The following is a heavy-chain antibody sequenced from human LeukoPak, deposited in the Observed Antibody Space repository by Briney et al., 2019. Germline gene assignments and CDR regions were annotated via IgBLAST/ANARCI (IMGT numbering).Heavy chain of an antibody. V-gene: IGHV3-30*03. CDR1: GFTFSNYG. Sequence: PGRSLRLSCAASGFTFSNYGMYWVRQAPGKGLEWVAVISYDGNNKYYADSVKGRFTISRDNSKNTLYLQVNSLRAEDTAVYYCARGHCSSTSCYAFDYWGQGTLVTVSS. CDR3: ARGHCSSTSCYAFDY. D-gene: IGHD2-2*01. J-gene: IGHJ4*02. CDR2: ISYDGNNK.